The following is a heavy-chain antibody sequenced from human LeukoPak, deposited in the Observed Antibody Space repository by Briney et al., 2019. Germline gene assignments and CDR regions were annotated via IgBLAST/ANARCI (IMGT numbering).Heavy chain of an antibody. CDR3: ARHGRGYSYGYGYYYYMDV. Sequence: PSETLSLTCTVSGGSISSSSYYWGWIRQPPGKGLEWIGSIYYSGSTYYNPSLKSRVTISVDTSKNQFSLKLSSVTAADTAVYYCARHGRGYSYGYGYYYYMDVWGKGTTVTISS. J-gene: IGHJ6*03. V-gene: IGHV4-39*01. CDR1: GGSISSSSYY. D-gene: IGHD5-18*01. CDR2: IYYSGST.